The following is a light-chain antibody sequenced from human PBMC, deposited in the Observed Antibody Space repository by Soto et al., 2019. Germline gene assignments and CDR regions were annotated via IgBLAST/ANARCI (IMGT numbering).Light chain of an antibody. Sequence: DIQMTQSPSTLSASVGDTVTITCRASQTISGWLAWYQQRPGKAPNLLIYDASSLESGVPSRFSGSGYGKEFTLTISSLQPDDFATYYCQQYNTYSSLNFGGGTKVDIK. J-gene: IGKJ4*01. CDR3: QQYNTYSSLN. CDR1: QTISGW. CDR2: DAS. V-gene: IGKV1-5*01.